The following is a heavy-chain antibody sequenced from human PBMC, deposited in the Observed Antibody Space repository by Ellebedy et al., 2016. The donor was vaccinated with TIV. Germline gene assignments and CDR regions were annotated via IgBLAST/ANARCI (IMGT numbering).Heavy chain of an antibody. V-gene: IGHV1-2*02. CDR2: INPTTGGT. Sequence: AASVKVSCKASGYTFSGYYVLSVRHAPGQGLHWMGWINPTTGGTHFAQKFQGRVTITRDTSITTAYMELSRLRSDDTAVYYCAKDISPLIVVLTQGAFDIWGQGTMVTVSS. CDR3: AKDISPLIVVLTQGAFDI. J-gene: IGHJ3*02. CDR1: GYTFSGYY. D-gene: IGHD3-22*01.